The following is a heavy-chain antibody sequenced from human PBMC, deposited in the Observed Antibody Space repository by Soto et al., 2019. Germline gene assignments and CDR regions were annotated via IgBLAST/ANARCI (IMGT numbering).Heavy chain of an antibody. CDR1: GLTFSSYW. CDR2: ISYDGSNK. CDR3: AKDRRDSSGPFDY. D-gene: IGHD3-22*01. J-gene: IGHJ4*02. Sequence: GRSLRLSCAASGLTFSSYWMHRVLQAPGKGLEWVAVISYDGSNKYYADSVKGRFTISRDNSKNTLYLQMNSLRAEDTAVYYCAKDRRDSSGPFDYWGQGTLVTVSS. V-gene: IGHV3-30*18.